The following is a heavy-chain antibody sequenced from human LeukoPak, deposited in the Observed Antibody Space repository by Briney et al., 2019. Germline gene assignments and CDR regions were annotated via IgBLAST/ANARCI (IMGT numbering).Heavy chain of an antibody. CDR2: INPSGGST. CDR3: ARDAIAAADHYGMDV. V-gene: IGHV1-46*01. J-gene: IGHJ6*04. Sequence: ASVKVSCKASGYTFTSYYMHWVRQAPGQGLEWMGIINPSGGSTSYAQRFQGSVTMTRDTSTSTVYMELSSLRSEDTAVYYCARDAIAAADHYGMDVWGKGTTVTVSS. CDR1: GYTFTSYY. D-gene: IGHD6-13*01.